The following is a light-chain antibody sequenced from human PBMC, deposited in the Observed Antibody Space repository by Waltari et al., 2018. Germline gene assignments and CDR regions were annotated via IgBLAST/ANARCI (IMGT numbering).Light chain of an antibody. CDR2: DAS. V-gene: IGKV1-33*01. Sequence: IQMTQSPSSLSASVGDRVTTPCQASQDISNYLTWYPQKPGKAPKLLIYDASKLETGVPSRFSGSGSGTDCTFTISSLQPEDIATYYCQQYDNLPSITFGQGTRLEIK. J-gene: IGKJ5*01. CDR3: QQYDNLPSIT. CDR1: QDISNY.